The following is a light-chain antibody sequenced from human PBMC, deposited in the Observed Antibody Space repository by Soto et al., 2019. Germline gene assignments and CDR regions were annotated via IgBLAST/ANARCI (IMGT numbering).Light chain of an antibody. CDR1: QSVSSSY. Sequence: EIGSSQSLATVSLSPGERATLYCRASQSVSSSYLAWYQQKPGQAPRLLIYGASSRATDIPDRFSGSGSGTDFTLTISTLEPEDFAIYYCQQYGYSRTFGQGTKVDIK. CDR3: QQYGYSRT. V-gene: IGKV3-20*01. J-gene: IGKJ1*01. CDR2: GAS.